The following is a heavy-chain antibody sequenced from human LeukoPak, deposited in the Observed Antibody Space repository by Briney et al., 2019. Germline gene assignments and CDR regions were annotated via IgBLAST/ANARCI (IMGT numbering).Heavy chain of an antibody. CDR3: AREVQGLRRSRGQFDY. CDR1: GFTFSSYG. V-gene: IGHV3-33*01. J-gene: IGHJ4*02. D-gene: IGHD5-12*01. CDR2: IWYDGSNK. Sequence: GGSLRLSCAASGFTFSSYGMLWVRPAPGKGRVWVVVIWYDGSNKYHADSVKGRFTISRDNAKNSLYLQMNSLRDEDTAVYYCAREVQGLRRSRGQFDYWGQGTLVTVSS.